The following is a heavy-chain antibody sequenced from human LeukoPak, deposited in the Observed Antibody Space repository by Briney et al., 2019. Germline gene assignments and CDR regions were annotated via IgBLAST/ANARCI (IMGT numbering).Heavy chain of an antibody. V-gene: IGHV3-9*01. Sequence: GGSLRLSCAASGFTFDDYAMHWVRQAPGKGPEWVSGISWNSGSIGYADSVKGRFTISRDNAKNSLYLQMNSLRAEDTALYYCAKGTSSGWDLIAFDIWGQGTMVTVSS. J-gene: IGHJ3*02. D-gene: IGHD6-19*01. CDR3: AKGTSSGWDLIAFDI. CDR2: ISWNSGSI. CDR1: GFTFDDYA.